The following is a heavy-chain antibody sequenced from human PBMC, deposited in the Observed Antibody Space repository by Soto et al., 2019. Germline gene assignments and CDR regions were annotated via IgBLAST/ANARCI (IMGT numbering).Heavy chain of an antibody. CDR2: INSDGNST. CDR3: ARGRNPFDY. J-gene: IGHJ4*02. D-gene: IGHD4-4*01. CDR1: GFTFSPFW. V-gene: IGHV3-74*01. Sequence: EVQLVESGGGLVQPGGSLRLSCAASGFTFSPFWMHWVRQVPGKGPVWVSRINSDGNSTSYADSVKGRFTISRDNAKNRPYLQRNSLRAEDTAVYYGARGRNPFDYWGQGTLVTVSS.